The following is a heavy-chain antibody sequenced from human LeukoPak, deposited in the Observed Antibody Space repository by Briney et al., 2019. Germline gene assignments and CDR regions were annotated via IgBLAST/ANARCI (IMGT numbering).Heavy chain of an antibody. J-gene: IGHJ4*02. D-gene: IGHD6-19*01. CDR3: ARVRGMEGYSSGWRPKRGYFDY. Sequence: ASVKVSCKASGYTFTSYGISWVRQAPGQGLEWMVRISAYNGNTNYAQKLQGRVTMTTDTSTSTAHMELRSLRSDDTAVYYCARVRGMEGYSSGWRPKRGYFDYWGQGTLVTVSS. CDR1: GYTFTSYG. V-gene: IGHV1-18*01. CDR2: ISAYNGNT.